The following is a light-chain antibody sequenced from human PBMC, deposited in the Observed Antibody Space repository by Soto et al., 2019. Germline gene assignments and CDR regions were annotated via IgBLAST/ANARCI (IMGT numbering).Light chain of an antibody. J-gene: IGKJ2*01. CDR1: QSLVHSDGNTY. CDR2: NVS. V-gene: IGKV2-30*02. CDR3: MQHTLWPSRT. Sequence: DVVMTQSPLSLPVTLGQPASISCRSSQSLVHSDGNTYLNWFQRRPGQSPRRLIYNVSNRDSRVPDRFSGSGSGANLNLKIRRVEAEDVGLYYCMQHTLWPSRTFGQGTKLEIK.